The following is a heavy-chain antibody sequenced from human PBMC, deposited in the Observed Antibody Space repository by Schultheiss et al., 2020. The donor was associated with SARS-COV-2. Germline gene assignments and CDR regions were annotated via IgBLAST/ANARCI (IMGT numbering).Heavy chain of an antibody. J-gene: IGHJ4*02. CDR3: ARPAGHSNWPHWDN. V-gene: IGHV1-46*01. CDR2: IDPDGSRA. D-gene: IGHD1-1*01. CDR1: GYTFTGYY. Sequence: ASVKISCKASGYTFTGYYIHWLRQAPGQGLEWMGTIDPDGSRASYTQQFQGRVTMTSDTSTTTVYMELRSLRNEDTALYFCARPAGHSNWPHWDNWGQGTLVTVSS.